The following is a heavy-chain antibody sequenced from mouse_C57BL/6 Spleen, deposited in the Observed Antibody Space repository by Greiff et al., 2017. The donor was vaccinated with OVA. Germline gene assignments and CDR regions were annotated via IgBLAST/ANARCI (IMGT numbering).Heavy chain of an antibody. V-gene: IGHV1-42*01. CDR1: GYSFTGYY. Sequence: EVQLQQSGPELVKPGASVKISCKASGYSFTGYYMNWVKQSPEKSLEWIGEINPSTGGTTYNQKFKAKATLTVDKSSSTAYMQLKSLTSEDSAVYYCAREGGYDPFAYWGQGTLVTVSA. J-gene: IGHJ3*01. CDR3: AREGGYDPFAY. CDR2: INPSTGGT. D-gene: IGHD2-2*01.